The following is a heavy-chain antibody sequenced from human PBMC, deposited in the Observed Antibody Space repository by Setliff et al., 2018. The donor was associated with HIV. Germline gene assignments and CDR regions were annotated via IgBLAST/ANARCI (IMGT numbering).Heavy chain of an antibody. D-gene: IGHD4-17*01. CDR1: GGSISSYY. Sequence: SETLSLTCTVSGGSISSYYWSWIRQPAGKGLEWIGRIYTSGSTNYNPSLKSRVTMSVDTSKNQFSLKLSSVTAADTAVYYCAMDGDTNYYYSGMDVWGQGTTVTVSS. CDR3: AMDGDTNYYYSGMDV. J-gene: IGHJ6*02. V-gene: IGHV4-4*07. CDR2: IYTSGST.